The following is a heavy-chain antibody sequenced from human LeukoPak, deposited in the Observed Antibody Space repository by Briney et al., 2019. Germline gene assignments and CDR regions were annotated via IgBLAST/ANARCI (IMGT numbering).Heavy chain of an antibody. D-gene: IGHD1-26*01. CDR3: ARTPGVEGELPMYYFDY. CDR2: ISGSGGST. V-gene: IGHV3-23*01. CDR1: GFIVTSNY. Sequence: GGSLRLSCAASGFIVTSNYMSWVRQAPGKGLEWVSAISGSGGSTYYADSVKGRFTISRDNSKNTLYLQMNSLRAEDTAVYYCARTPGVEGELPMYYFDYWGQGTLVTVSS. J-gene: IGHJ4*02.